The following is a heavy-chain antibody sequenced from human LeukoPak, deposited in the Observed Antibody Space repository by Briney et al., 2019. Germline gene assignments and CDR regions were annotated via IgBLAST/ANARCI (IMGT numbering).Heavy chain of an antibody. V-gene: IGHV1-18*01. CDR1: VHTFTSCG. Sequence: GASVKLSRNASVHTFTSCGISWVRQPPAQGLEWMGWISAYNGNTNYAQKLQGRVTMTTDQSPSTAYMELRSLRSDDTAVYYCARTGHGMVRVQADPWGKGTLVTVSS. CDR2: ISAYNGNT. D-gene: IGHD3-10*01. J-gene: IGHJ5*02. CDR3: ARTGHGMVRVQADP.